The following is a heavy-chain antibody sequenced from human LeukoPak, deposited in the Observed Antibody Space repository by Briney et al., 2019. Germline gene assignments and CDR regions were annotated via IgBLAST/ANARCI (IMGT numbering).Heavy chain of an antibody. CDR2: ISSSGSTI. D-gene: IGHD3-10*01. J-gene: IGHJ6*03. V-gene: IGHV3-11*01. Sequence: GGSLRLSCAASGFTLREYYRTWIREAPGKGLEWISYISSSGSTIYYAGSVKGRFTISRDNAKNSLYLQMNSLRAEDTAVYYCARAPLGMFRGVTMDVWGKGTTVTVSS. CDR1: GFTLREYY. CDR3: ARAPLGMFRGVTMDV.